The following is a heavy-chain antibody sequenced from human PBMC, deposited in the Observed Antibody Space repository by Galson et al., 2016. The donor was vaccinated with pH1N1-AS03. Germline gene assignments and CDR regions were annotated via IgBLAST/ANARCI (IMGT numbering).Heavy chain of an antibody. V-gene: IGHV1-69*13. J-gene: IGHJ3*02. Sequence: SVKVSCKASGGTFNSYAISWVRQAPGQGLEWMGGIIPIFGTVNFAQRFQGRLTITADESTSTAYMDLSSLRSDDTAVYYCAREGHGGRDRTDAFDIWGQGTMLTVSS. CDR3: AREGHGGRDRTDAFDI. D-gene: IGHD1-26*01. CDR1: GGTFNSYA. CDR2: IIPIFGTV.